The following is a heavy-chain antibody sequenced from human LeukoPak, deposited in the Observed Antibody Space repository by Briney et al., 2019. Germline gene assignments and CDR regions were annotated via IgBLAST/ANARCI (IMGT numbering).Heavy chain of an antibody. D-gene: IGHD2-2*01. CDR3: ASVVVPAANFYYYYYMDV. CDR1: GGTFSSYA. V-gene: IGHV1-69*05. CDR2: IIPIFGTA. Sequence: SVKVSCKASGGTFSSYAISWVRQAPGQGLEWMGGIIPIFGTANYAQKFQGRVTITTDESTSTAYMELSSLRSEDTAVYYCASVVVPAANFYYYYYMDVWGKGTTVTVSS. J-gene: IGHJ6*03.